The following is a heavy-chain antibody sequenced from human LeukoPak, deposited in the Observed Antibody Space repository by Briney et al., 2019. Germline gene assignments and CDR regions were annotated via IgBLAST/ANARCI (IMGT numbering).Heavy chain of an antibody. D-gene: IGHD5-18*01. CDR2: TYYRSKWYA. CDR3: ARSSPYTFDY. V-gene: IGHV6-1*01. CDR1: GDSVSTNSAG. Sequence: SQTLSLTCAISGDSVSTNSAGWHWIRQSPSRGLEWLGKTYYRSKWYADYAVSVKSRITVNPDTSKNLFSLHLNSVTPEDTAVYYCARSSPYTFDYWGQGTLVTVSS. J-gene: IGHJ4*02.